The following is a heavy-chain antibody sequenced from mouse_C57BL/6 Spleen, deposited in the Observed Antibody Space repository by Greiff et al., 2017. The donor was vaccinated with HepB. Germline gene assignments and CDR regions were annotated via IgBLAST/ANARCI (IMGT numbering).Heavy chain of an antibody. V-gene: IGHV8-5*01. CDR1: GFSLSTSNMG. Sequence: QVTLKVSGPGILQPSQTLSLTCSFSGFSLSTSNMGIGWIRQPSGKGLEWLAHIWWNDDKYYNPSLKSRLTISKDTSTNQVFLKSTSVDTADTATYYCALSPKYYYGSSYFDYWGQGTTLTVSS. CDR3: ALSPKYYYGSSYFDY. CDR2: IWWNDDK. D-gene: IGHD1-1*01. J-gene: IGHJ2*01.